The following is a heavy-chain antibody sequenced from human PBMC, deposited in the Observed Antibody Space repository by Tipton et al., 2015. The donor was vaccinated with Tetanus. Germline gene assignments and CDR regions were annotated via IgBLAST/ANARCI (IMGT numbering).Heavy chain of an antibody. CDR1: GASFSDYY. CDR2: INHSGNT. J-gene: IGHJ3*02. V-gene: IGHV4-34*01. D-gene: IGHD4-11*01. CDR3: ARNVYTVTNDAFDI. Sequence: LRLSCAVYGASFSDYYWSWIRQAPGKGLEWIGEINHSGNTNHNPSLKSRVTLSVDSSKNQFSLRLTSVTAADTAVYFCARNVYTVTNDAFDIWGHGTLVNVSS.